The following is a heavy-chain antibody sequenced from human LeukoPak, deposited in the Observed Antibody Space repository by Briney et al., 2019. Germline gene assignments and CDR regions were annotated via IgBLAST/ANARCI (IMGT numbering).Heavy chain of an antibody. Sequence: SLRLSCAASGFTFYDYAMHWVRQAPGKGGGGVSGITWNSGRIVYADSVKGRFTISRDNARNSLYLQMNSLRAEDTALYYCAKDRNGWLADPYFDYWGQGTLVTVSS. D-gene: IGHD6-19*01. CDR2: ITWNSGRI. CDR1: GFTFYDYA. V-gene: IGHV3-9*01. CDR3: AKDRNGWLADPYFDY. J-gene: IGHJ4*02.